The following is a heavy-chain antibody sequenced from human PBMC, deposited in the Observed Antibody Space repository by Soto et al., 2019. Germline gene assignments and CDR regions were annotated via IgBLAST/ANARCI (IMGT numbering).Heavy chain of an antibody. D-gene: IGHD3-22*01. J-gene: IGHJ6*02. CDR1: GGSISSGGYS. CDR2: IYHSGST. CDR3: ARQGGDSRGADYYYYGMDV. Sequence: SETLSLTCAVSGGSISSGGYSWSWIRQPPGKGLEWIGYIYHSGSTYYNPSLKSRVTISVDRSKNQFSLKLSSVTAADTAVYYCARQGGDSRGADYYYYGMDVWGQGTTVTVSS. V-gene: IGHV4-30-2*01.